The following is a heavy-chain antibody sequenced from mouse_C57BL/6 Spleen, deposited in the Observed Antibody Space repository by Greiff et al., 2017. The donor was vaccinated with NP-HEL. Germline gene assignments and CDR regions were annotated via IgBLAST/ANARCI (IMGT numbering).Heavy chain of an antibody. CDR2: IDPENGDT. D-gene: IGHD1-1*01. J-gene: IGHJ4*01. V-gene: IGHV14-4*01. CDR1: GFNIKDDY. Sequence: VQLKESGAELVRPGASVKLSCTASGFNIKDDYMHWVKQRPEQGLEWIGWIDPENGDTEYASKFQGKATITADTSSNTAYLQLSSLTSEDTAVYYCTTNYALPMDYWGQGTSVTVSS. CDR3: TTNYALPMDY.